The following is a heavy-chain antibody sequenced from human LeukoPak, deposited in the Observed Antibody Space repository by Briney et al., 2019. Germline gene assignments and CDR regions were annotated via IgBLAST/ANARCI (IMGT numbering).Heavy chain of an antibody. CDR1: GFTFSSYG. CDR2: IKQDGSEK. CDR3: ARGHGSGSYRY. Sequence: GGSLRLSCAASGFTFSSYGMSWVRQAPGKGLEWVANIKQDGSEKYYVDSVKGRFTISRDNAKNSLYLQMNSLRAEDTAVYYCARGHGSGSYRYWGQGTLVTVSS. J-gene: IGHJ4*02. D-gene: IGHD3-10*01. V-gene: IGHV3-7*01.